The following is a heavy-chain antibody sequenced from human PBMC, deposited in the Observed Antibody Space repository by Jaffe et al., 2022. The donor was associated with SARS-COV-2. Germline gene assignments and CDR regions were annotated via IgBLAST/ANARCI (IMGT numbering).Heavy chain of an antibody. CDR1: GGTFSSYT. CDR3: ASPSRPSAYYGMDV. Sequence: QVQLVQSGAEVKKPGSSVKVSCKASGGTFSSYTISWVRQAPGQGLEWMGRIIPILGIANYAQKFQGRVTITADKSTSTAYMELSSLRSEDTAVYYCASPSRPSAYYGMDVWGQGTTVTVSS. V-gene: IGHV1-69*02. CDR2: IIPILGIA. J-gene: IGHJ6*02. D-gene: IGHD2-2*01.